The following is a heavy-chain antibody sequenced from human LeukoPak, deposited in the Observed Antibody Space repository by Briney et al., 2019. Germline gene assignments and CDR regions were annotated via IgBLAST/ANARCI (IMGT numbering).Heavy chain of an antibody. CDR3: AKHSATVVVITGVDY. V-gene: IGHV3-23*01. Sequence: AGGSLRLSCAASGFTFSSYAMSWVRQAPGKGLEWVSAISGSGGSTYYADSVKGRFTISRDNSKNTLYLQMNSLRAEDTAVYYCAKHSATVVVITGVDYWGQGTLVTVYS. D-gene: IGHD3-22*01. CDR2: ISGSGGST. J-gene: IGHJ4*02. CDR1: GFTFSSYA.